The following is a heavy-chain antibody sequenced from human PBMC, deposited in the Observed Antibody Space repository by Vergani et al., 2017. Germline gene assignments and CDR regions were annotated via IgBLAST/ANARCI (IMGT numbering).Heavy chain of an antibody. CDR1: GYTFTSYD. Sequence: QVQLVQSGAEVKKPGASVKVSCKASGYTFTSYDINWVRQATGQGLEWMGWMNPNSGNTGYAQKFQGRVTMNRNTSISTAYMELSSLRSEDTAVYYCARIRPDYVFWSGPRVDAFDIWGQGRMVTVSS. CDR3: ARIRPDYVFWSGPRVDAFDI. J-gene: IGHJ3*02. CDR2: MNPNSGNT. D-gene: IGHD3-3*01. V-gene: IGHV1-8*01.